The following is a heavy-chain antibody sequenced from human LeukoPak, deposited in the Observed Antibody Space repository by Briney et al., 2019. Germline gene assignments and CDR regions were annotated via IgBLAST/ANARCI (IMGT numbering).Heavy chain of an antibody. J-gene: IGHJ1*01. V-gene: IGHV1-2*02. CDR2: IDPYTGNT. CDR1: GYTFVCYY. D-gene: IGHD5-12*01. CDR3: AREYSASEH. Sequence: GASVKDSCKASGYTFVCYYLHWVRQAPGQGLEWMAWIDPYTGNTHYAQKFQGRITVTRDTSISTTYMELSWLTSDDTALYYCAREYSASEHWGQGTLVTVSS.